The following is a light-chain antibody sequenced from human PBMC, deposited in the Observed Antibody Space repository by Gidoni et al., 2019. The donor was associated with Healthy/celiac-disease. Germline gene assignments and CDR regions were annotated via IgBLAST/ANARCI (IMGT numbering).Light chain of an antibody. J-gene: IGKJ5*01. CDR1: QGLSNY. CDR2: AAS. V-gene: IGKV1-27*01. Sequence: DIHMTQSPSSLSASVGDRVTITCRASQGLSNYLAWYQQKPGKVPKLLIYAASTLQSGVPSRFSGSGSGTDFTLTISSLQPEDVATYYCQKYNSATITFGQGTRLESK. CDR3: QKYNSATIT.